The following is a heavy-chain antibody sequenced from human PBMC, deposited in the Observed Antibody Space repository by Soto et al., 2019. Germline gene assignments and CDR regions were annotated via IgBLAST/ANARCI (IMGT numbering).Heavy chain of an antibody. V-gene: IGHV3-33*01. Sequence: PGGSLRLSCAASGFTFRNYGMHWVRQAPGKGLEWVAVIWYDGSNKEYVDSVKGRFTISRDNSKNTLYLQMNSLRAEDTAVYYCARDFDIEATIPNYYYYGMDVWGQGTTVTVSS. CDR3: ARDFDIEATIPNYYYYGMDV. D-gene: IGHD5-12*01. CDR2: IWYDGSNK. CDR1: GFTFRNYG. J-gene: IGHJ6*02.